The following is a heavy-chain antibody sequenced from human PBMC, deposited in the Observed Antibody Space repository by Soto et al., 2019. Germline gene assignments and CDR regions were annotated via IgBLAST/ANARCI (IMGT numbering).Heavy chain of an antibody. Sequence: ASVKVSCKASGYTFTGHYIHWVRQAPEQGPEWMGEIGPESGATRYAQKFQGSVTMTRDTSITTVYMELKNLSPDDTAVYYCGRGRSGQIVVFYWGQGTPVTVSS. CDR2: IGPESGAT. J-gene: IGHJ4*02. CDR3: GRGRSGQIVVFY. V-gene: IGHV1-2*02. CDR1: GYTFTGHY. D-gene: IGHD1-26*01.